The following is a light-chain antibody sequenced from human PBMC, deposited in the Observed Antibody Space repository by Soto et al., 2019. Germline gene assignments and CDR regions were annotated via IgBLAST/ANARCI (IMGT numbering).Light chain of an antibody. J-gene: IGKJ2*01. V-gene: IGKV1-5*03. CDR1: QSISSW. CDR3: QQYYSYSYT. CDR2: KAS. Sequence: DIQMTQSPSTLSASVGDRVTITCRASQSISSWLAWYQQKPGKAPNLLISKASSLESGVPSTFSGSGSGTEFTLTISTLQTDDFATYYCQQYYSYSYTFGQGTKLEIK.